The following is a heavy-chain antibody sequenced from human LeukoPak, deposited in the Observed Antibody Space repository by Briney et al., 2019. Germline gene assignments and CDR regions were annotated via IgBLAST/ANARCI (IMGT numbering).Heavy chain of an antibody. J-gene: IGHJ4*02. D-gene: IGHD3-22*01. CDR2: IRYDGSNK. CDR1: GFTFSGYG. Sequence: GGSLRLSCAASGFTFSGYGMHWVRQAPGKGLEWVAFIRYDGSNKYYADSVKGRFTISGDNSKNTLYLQMNSLRVEDTAVYYCAKDRAAGYYYDSTGYFDYWGQGTLVTVSS. V-gene: IGHV3-30*02. CDR3: AKDRAAGYYYDSTGYFDY.